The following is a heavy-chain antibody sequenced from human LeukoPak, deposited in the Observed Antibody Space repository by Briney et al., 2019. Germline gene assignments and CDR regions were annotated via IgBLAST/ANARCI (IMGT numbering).Heavy chain of an antibody. CDR1: GGSISSYY. CDR3: ARDFLRYDYGDSGGAFDI. J-gene: IGHJ3*02. D-gene: IGHD4-17*01. Sequence: SETLSLTCTVSGGSISSYYWSWIRQPPGKGLEWIGYIYYSGSTNYNPSLKSRVTISVDTSKNQFSLKLSSVTAADTGVYYCARDFLRYDYGDSGGAFDIWGQGTMVTVSS. V-gene: IGHV4-59*01. CDR2: IYYSGST.